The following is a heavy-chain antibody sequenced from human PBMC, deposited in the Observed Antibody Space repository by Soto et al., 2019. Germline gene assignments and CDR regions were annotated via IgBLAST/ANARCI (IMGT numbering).Heavy chain of an antibody. CDR3: ARYRLWSSGYYPKDAFDI. Sequence: TFSSYAISCVRQAPGQGLEWMGGIIPIFGTANYAQKFQGRVTITADESTSTAYMELSSLRSEDTAVYYCARYRLWSSGYYPKDAFDIWGQGTMVTVSS. J-gene: IGHJ3*02. D-gene: IGHD3-22*01. CDR2: IIPIFGTA. V-gene: IGHV1-69*01. CDR1: TFSSYA.